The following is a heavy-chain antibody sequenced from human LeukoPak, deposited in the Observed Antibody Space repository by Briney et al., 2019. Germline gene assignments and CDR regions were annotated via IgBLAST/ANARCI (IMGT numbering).Heavy chain of an antibody. CDR2: INPNSGGT. CDR3: ARVPTRYCGSTSCHDAFDI. CDR1: GYTFTGYY. Sequence: ASVKVSCKASGYTFTGYYMHWVRQAPGQGLEWMGWINPNSGGTNYAQKFQGRVTMTRDTSISTAYMELSRLRSDDTAVYYCARVPTRYCGSTSCHDAFDIWGQGTMVTVSS. J-gene: IGHJ3*02. V-gene: IGHV1-2*02. D-gene: IGHD2-2*01.